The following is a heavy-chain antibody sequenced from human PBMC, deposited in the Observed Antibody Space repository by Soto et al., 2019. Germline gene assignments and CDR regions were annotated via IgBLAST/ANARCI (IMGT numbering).Heavy chain of an antibody. CDR3: AKDFREMATVARDVS. Sequence: GGSLRLSCATSGFIFTSFGMHWLRQAPGKGLEWVAVISYDGIDENYADSVKGRFAISRDKSKSTVYLHMNTLRVEDTAVYYCAKDFREMATVARDVSWAQGTPVTVSS. CDR1: GFIFTSFG. CDR2: ISYDGIDE. J-gene: IGHJ4*02. V-gene: IGHV3-30*18. D-gene: IGHD4-4*01.